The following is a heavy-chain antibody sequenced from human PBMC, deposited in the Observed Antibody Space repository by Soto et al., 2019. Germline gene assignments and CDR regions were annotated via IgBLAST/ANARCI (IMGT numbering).Heavy chain of an antibody. J-gene: IGHJ6*03. CDR2: IRSKAYGGTT. D-gene: IGHD2-15*01. CDR1: GFTFGDYA. V-gene: IGHV3-49*03. CDR3: TRDPVNIVTPYYYYYYMDV. Sequence: GGSLRLSCTASGFTFGDYAMSWFRQAPGKGLEWVGFIRSKAYGGTTEYAPSVKGRFTNSRDDSKSIAYLQMNSLKTEDTAVYYCTRDPVNIVTPYYYYYYMDVWGKGTTVTVSS.